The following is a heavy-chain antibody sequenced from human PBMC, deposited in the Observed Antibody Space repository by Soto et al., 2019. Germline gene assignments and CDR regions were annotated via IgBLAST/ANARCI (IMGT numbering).Heavy chain of an antibody. CDR2: INHSGST. Sequence: PSETLSLTCAVYGGSFSGYYWSWIRQPPGKGLEWIGEINHSGSTNYNPSLKSRVTISVDTSKNQFSLKLSSVTAADTAVYYCASILFTVTTDGYWGQGTLVTVSS. D-gene: IGHD4-17*01. V-gene: IGHV4-34*01. CDR3: ASILFTVTTDGY. J-gene: IGHJ4*02. CDR1: GGSFSGYY.